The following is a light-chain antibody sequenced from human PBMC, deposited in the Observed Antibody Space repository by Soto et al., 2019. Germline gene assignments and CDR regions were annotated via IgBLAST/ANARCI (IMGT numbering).Light chain of an antibody. V-gene: IGLV1-40*01. CDR2: GNS. J-gene: IGLJ2*01. Sequence: QFVLTQPPSVSGAPGQRVTISCTGSSSNIGAGYDVHWYQQLPGTAPKLLIYGNSNRPSGVPDRFSGSESGTSASLAITGLEAEDEAYYYCQSYDSSRRGYVVFVEGTKLTVL. CDR3: QSYDSSRRGYVV. CDR1: SSNIGAGYD.